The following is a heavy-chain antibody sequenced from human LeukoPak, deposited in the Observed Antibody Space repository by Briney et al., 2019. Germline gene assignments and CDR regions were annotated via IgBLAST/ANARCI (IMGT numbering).Heavy chain of an antibody. J-gene: IGHJ4*02. D-gene: IGHD3-16*02. V-gene: IGHV3-7*01. CDR2: INQDGSEK. Sequence: GGSLRLSCAASGFTFNSYWMNWVRQAPGKGLEWVANINQDGSEKNYVDSVKDRFTISRDNAKNSLYLQMSSLRAEDTAVYYCARSNCYRPLDYWGQGTLVTVSS. CDR3: ARSNCYRPLDY. CDR1: GFTFNSYW.